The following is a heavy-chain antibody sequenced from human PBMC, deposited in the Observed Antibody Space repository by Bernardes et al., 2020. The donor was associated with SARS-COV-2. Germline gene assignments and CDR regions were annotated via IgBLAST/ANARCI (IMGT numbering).Heavy chain of an antibody. Sequence: GGSLRLSCAASGFTFDDYAMHWVRQAPGKGLEWVSGISWNSGSIGYADSVKGRFTISRDNAKNSLYLQMNSLRTEDTAVYYCAREVPKYRDSDGYAHYYYAMDVWGQGTTVTVSS. J-gene: IGHJ6*02. CDR2: ISWNSGSI. CDR3: AREVPKYRDSDGYAHYYYAMDV. D-gene: IGHD3-22*01. CDR1: GFTFDDYA. V-gene: IGHV3-9*01.